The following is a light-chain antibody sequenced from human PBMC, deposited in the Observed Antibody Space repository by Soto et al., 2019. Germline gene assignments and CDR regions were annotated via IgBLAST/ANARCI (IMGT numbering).Light chain of an antibody. V-gene: IGKV1-9*01. Sequence: DIQLTQSPSFLSASVGDRVTITCRASQGISSYLAWYQQKPGKAPKLLIYAASTLQSGVPSRFSGSGSGTEFTLTISSLQPEDFATYYCQQLNSYLALTFGGGNKVEIK. CDR3: QQLNSYLALT. J-gene: IGKJ4*01. CDR1: QGISSY. CDR2: AAS.